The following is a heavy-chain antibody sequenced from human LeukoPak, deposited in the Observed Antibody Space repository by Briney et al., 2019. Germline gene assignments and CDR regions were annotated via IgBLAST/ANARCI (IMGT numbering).Heavy chain of an antibody. Sequence: SETLSLTCTVSGGYIRSYYWSWIRQPPGKGLEWIGYIYYSGSTNYNPSLKSRVTISVDTSKNQFSLKLSSVTAADTAVYYCARVDSSNWYEYRGYFDYWGQGTLVTVSS. CDR1: GGYIRSYY. CDR3: ARVDSSNWYEYRGYFDY. D-gene: IGHD6-13*01. V-gene: IGHV4-59*01. J-gene: IGHJ4*02. CDR2: IYYSGST.